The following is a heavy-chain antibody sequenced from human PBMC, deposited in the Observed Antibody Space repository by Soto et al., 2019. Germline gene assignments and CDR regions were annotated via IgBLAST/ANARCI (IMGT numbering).Heavy chain of an antibody. V-gene: IGHV4-4*02. CDR2: VYHSGTT. J-gene: IGHJ4*02. CDR1: GAYIGAHNW. CDR3: AVPGRGDFDY. D-gene: IGHD5-12*01. Sequence: PSEPQSHTYTVSGAYIGAHNWWSWVRQPPGKGLEWIGEVYHSGTTNCNPSLKSRVTISIDKSKNQFSLTLTSMTAADTALYYCAVPGRGDFDYWSQGTLVTVSS.